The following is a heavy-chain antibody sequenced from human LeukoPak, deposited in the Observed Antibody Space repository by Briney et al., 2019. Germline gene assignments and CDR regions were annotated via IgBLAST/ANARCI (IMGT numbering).Heavy chain of an antibody. CDR1: GGTFSSYA. D-gene: IGHD4-17*01. CDR3: ARDGDYGDWGHYFDY. Sequence: SVTVSCKASGGTFSSYAISWVRQAPGQGLEWMGGIIPIFGTANYAQKFQGRVTITADESTSTAYMELSSLRSEDTAVYYCARDGDYGDWGHYFDYWGQGTLVTVSS. V-gene: IGHV1-69*13. J-gene: IGHJ4*02. CDR2: IIPIFGTA.